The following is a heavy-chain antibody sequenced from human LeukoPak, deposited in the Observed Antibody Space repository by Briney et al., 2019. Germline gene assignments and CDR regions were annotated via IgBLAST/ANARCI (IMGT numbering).Heavy chain of an antibody. CDR3: AREGIVVVPAAPNYDY. Sequence: GGSLRLSCAASGFTFSSYSMNWVRQAPGKGLEWVSYISSSSSTIYYADSVKGRFTISRDNAKNSLYLQMNSLRAEDTAVYYCAREGIVVVPAAPNYDYWGQGTLVTVSS. J-gene: IGHJ4*02. CDR1: GFTFSSYS. D-gene: IGHD2-2*01. CDR2: ISSSSSTI. V-gene: IGHV3-48*01.